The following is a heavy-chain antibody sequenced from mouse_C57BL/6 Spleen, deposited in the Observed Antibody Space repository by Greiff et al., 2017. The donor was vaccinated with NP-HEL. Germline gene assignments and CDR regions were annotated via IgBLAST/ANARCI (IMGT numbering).Heavy chain of an antibody. CDR3: ARSEDYDVEAWLAY. J-gene: IGHJ3*01. CDR2: ISSGGSYT. Sequence: EVKLEESGGDLVKPGGSLKLSCAASGFTFSSYGMSWVRQTPDKRLEWVATISSGGSYTYYPDSVKGRFTISRDNAKNTLYLQMSSLKSEDTAMYYCARSEDYDVEAWLAYGGQGTLVTVSA. D-gene: IGHD2-4*01. CDR1: GFTFSSYG. V-gene: IGHV5-6*02.